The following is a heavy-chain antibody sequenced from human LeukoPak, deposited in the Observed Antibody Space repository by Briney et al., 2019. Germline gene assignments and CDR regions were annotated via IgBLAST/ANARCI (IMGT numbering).Heavy chain of an antibody. Sequence: SVKVSCKASGGTFNNYAVSWVRQAPGQGLEWMGGIIPIFGTANYAQKFQGRITITADESTSTNYMELSSLRSEDTAMYYCARDRQARSVAYDAFDIWGQGTMVTVSS. CDR2: IIPIFGTA. D-gene: IGHD3-3*01. CDR1: GGTFNNYA. CDR3: ARDRQARSVAYDAFDI. V-gene: IGHV1-69*13. J-gene: IGHJ3*02.